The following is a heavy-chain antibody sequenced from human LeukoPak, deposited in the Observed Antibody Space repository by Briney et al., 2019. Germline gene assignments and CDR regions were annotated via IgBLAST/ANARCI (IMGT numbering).Heavy chain of an antibody. D-gene: IGHD2-2*01. V-gene: IGHV1-2*02. CDR1: GYTFTGCY. CDR2: INPNSGDT. Sequence: ASVKVSCKASGYTFTGCYMHWVRQAPGQGFEWMGWINPNSGDTNYAQKFQGRVTMTRDTSISTAHMELSRPRSDDTAVYYCARANPLYCSSATCLFDYWGQGTLVTVSS. CDR3: ARANPLYCSSATCLFDY. J-gene: IGHJ4*02.